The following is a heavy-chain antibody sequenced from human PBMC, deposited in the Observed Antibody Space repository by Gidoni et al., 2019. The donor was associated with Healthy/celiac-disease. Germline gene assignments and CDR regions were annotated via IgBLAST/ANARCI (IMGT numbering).Heavy chain of an antibody. V-gene: IGHV1-18*01. Sequence: SWVRQAPGQGLEWMGWISAYNGNTNYAQKLQGRVTMTTDTSTSTAYMELRSLRSDDTAVYYCARDQGSGSYYKDYYYGMDVWGQGTTVTVSS. CDR3: ARDQGSGSYYKDYYYGMDV. CDR2: ISAYNGNT. D-gene: IGHD3-10*01. J-gene: IGHJ6*02.